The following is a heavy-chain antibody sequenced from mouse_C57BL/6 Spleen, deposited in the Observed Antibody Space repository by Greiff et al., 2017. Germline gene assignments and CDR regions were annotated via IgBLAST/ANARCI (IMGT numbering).Heavy chain of an antibody. CDR2: IYPGDGDT. CDR1: GYAFSSYW. CDR3: ARWDYGSSYGYFDV. D-gene: IGHD1-1*01. Sequence: VQLQQSGAELVKPGASVKISCKASGYAFSSYWMNWVKQRPGKGLEWIGQIYPGDGDTNYNGKFKGKAPLTADKSSSTAYMQLSSLTSDDSAVYFCARWDYGSSYGYFDVWGTGTTVTVSS. V-gene: IGHV1-80*01. J-gene: IGHJ1*03.